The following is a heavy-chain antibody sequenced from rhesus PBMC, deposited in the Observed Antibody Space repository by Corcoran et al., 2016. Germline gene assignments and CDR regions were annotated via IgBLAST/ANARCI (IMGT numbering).Heavy chain of an antibody. D-gene: IGHD6-37*01. CDR2: IFSSSVNT. Sequence: QVQLQESGPGLLKPSETLSLTCAVSGGSISGGHGWGWIRQPPGKGLEWIGSIFSSSVNTYYTPSLKSRVPISTDTSANHFALKLSSVTAADPAVYYCARVGDMAVAGPPPIDYWGQGVLVTVSS. CDR3: ARVGDMAVAGPPPIDY. CDR1: GGSISGGHG. V-gene: IGHV4S7*01. J-gene: IGHJ4*01.